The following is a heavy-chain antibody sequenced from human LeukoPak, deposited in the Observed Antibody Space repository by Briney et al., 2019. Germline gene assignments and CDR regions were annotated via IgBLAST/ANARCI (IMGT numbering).Heavy chain of an antibody. CDR1: GFTFSNAW. J-gene: IGHJ6*02. Sequence: GGSLRLSCAASGFTFSNAWMSWVRQAPGKGLEWVAVISYDGSNKYYADSVKGRFTISRDNSKNTLYLQMNSLRAEDTAVCYCARYYGSGSFQDGMDVWGQGTTVTVSS. D-gene: IGHD3-10*01. CDR3: ARYYGSGSFQDGMDV. CDR2: ISYDGSNK. V-gene: IGHV3-30-3*01.